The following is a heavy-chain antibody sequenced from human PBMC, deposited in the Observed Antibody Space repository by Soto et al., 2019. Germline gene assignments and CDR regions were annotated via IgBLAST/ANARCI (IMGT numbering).Heavy chain of an antibody. CDR3: AHPRGYGVFDAYDI. CDR1: GFTFSTYA. CDR2: ISAGGGST. D-gene: IGHD4-17*01. J-gene: IGHJ3*02. V-gene: IGHV3-23*01. Sequence: GGSLRLSCAASGFTFSTYAMSWVRQAPGKGLEWASAISAGGGSTYYADSVMGRFTISRDNSIKTLYVQMNSLRTEDTAVYYCAHPRGYGVFDAYDIWGQGAMVTVSS.